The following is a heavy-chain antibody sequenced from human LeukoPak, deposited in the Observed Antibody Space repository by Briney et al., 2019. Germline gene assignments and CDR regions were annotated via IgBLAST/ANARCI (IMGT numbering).Heavy chain of an antibody. J-gene: IGHJ4*02. CDR3: ARARGSYDSTDY. Sequence: ASVKVSCKASGYTFTGYYMHWVRQAPGQGLEWMGRINPNSGVTNYAQKFQGRVTMTRDTSISTAYMELSRLRSDATDVSYYARARGSYDSTDYWGQGTLVTVSS. CDR1: GYTFTGYY. D-gene: IGHD3-22*01. CDR2: INPNSGVT. V-gene: IGHV1-2*05.